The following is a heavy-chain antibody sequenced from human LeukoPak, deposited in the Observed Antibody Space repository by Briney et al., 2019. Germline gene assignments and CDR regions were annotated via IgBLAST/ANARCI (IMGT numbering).Heavy chain of an antibody. Sequence: GSLRLSCAASGFTVSSNYMSWVRQPPGKGLEWIGSIYYSGSTYYNPSLKSRVTISVDTSKNQFSLKLSSVTAADTAVYYCARHDSSGYSYWGQGTLVTVSS. CDR1: GFTVSSNY. J-gene: IGHJ4*02. V-gene: IGHV4-39*01. CDR3: ARHDSSGYSY. CDR2: IYYSGST. D-gene: IGHD3-22*01.